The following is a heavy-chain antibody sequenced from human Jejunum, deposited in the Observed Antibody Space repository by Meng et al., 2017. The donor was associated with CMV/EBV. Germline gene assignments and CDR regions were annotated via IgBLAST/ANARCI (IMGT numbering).Heavy chain of an antibody. D-gene: IGHD6-19*01. CDR1: GLRSSDDG. CDR3: ARDLAVGRIWFDH. CDR2: IWYHGRED. V-gene: IGHV3-33*01. J-gene: IGHJ5*02. Sequence: VSGLRSSDDGFRWVRQGPGKGVEWVADIWYHGREDYYSDSVGGRFTISRDDSKSTLYLQMNSLGAEDTALYYCARDLAVGRIWFDHGAQGTLVTVSS.